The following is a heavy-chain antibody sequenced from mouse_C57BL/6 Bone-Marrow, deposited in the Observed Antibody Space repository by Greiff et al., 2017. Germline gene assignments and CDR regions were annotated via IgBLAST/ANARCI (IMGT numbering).Heavy chain of an antibody. V-gene: IGHV5-6*02. Sequence: EVKLLQSGADLVKPGASLTLSCAVSGFTFTSYAMHWVRQTPDQRLEWIGTISSGGGNTYYPDNVKGRSTIPADTATNTSYMQLCSLTSEDAAVYYCARQPYDFDYWGQGTTLTVSS. CDR2: ISSGGGNT. D-gene: IGHD2-12*01. CDR1: GFTFTSYA. J-gene: IGHJ2*01. CDR3: ARQPYDFDY.